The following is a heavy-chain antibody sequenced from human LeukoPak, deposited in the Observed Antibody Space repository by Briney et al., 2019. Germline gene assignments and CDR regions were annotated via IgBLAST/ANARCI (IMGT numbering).Heavy chain of an antibody. CDR1: GFTFTSSA. J-gene: IGHJ6*02. CDR2: IVVGSGNT. D-gene: IGHD6-19*01. CDR3: ARSQWLVKNYYYYGMDV. V-gene: IGHV1-58*01. Sequence: SVKVSCKAAGFTFTSSAVQWVRQARGQRLEWIGWIVVGSGNTNYAQKFQERVTITRDMSTSTAYMELSSLRSEDTAVYYCARSQWLVKNYYYYGMDVWGQGTTVTVSS.